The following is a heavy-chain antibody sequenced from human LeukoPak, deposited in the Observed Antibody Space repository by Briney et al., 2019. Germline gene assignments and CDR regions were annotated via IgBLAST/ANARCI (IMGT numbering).Heavy chain of an antibody. V-gene: IGHV3-23*01. D-gene: IGHD2-15*01. J-gene: IGHJ4*02. CDR1: GFTFSSYW. CDR3: AKAQDIVVVVAATPFDY. CDR2: ISGSGGST. Sequence: PGGSLRLSCAASGFTFSSYWMSWVRQAPGKGLEWVSAISGSGGSTYYADSVKGRFTISRDNSKNTLYLQMNSLRAEDTAVYYCAKAQDIVVVVAATPFDYWGQGTLVTVSS.